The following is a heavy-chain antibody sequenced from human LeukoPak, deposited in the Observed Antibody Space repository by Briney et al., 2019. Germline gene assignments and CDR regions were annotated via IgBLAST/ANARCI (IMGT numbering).Heavy chain of an antibody. CDR2: INANTGGT. CDR1: GYTFTGYY. Sequence: ASVKVSFKASGYTFTGYYIHWARQAPAQGLEWMGWINANTGGTNYAQRFQGRVTLTRDTSISAAYMELSGLSFDDTAVYYCTRGRGASAAYWFDPWGQGTQVTVSS. D-gene: IGHD3-16*01. V-gene: IGHV1-2*02. J-gene: IGHJ5*02. CDR3: TRGRGASAAYWFDP.